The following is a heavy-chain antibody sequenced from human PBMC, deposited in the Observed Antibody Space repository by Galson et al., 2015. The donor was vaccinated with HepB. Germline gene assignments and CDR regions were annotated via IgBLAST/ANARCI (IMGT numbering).Heavy chain of an antibody. V-gene: IGHV3-30*18. CDR2: ISYDGSNQ. CDR1: GFTFSSYG. J-gene: IGHJ4*02. Sequence: SLRLSCAASGFTFSSYGMHWVRQAPGKGLEWVAVISYDGSNQYYADSVKGRFTISRDNSKNTLYLQMNSLRAEDTAVYYCAKDPPYDSRGYPFYYFEYWGQGTLVTVSS. CDR3: AKDPPYDSRGYPFYYFEY. D-gene: IGHD3-22*01.